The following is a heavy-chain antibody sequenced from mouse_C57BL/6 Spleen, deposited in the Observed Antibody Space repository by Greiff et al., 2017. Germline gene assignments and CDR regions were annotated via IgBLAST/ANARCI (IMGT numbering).Heavy chain of an antibody. CDR3: ARCWAYYYAMDY. CDR2: LYPGDGDT. CDR1: GYAFSSSW. Sequence: VKLQESGPELVKPGASVKISCKASGYAFSSSWMNWVKQRPGKGLEWIGRLYPGDGDTNYNGKFKGKATLTADKSSRTAYMQLSSLTSEDSAVYFCARCWAYYYAMDYWGQGTSVTVSS. J-gene: IGHJ4*01. D-gene: IGHD4-1*01. V-gene: IGHV1-82*01.